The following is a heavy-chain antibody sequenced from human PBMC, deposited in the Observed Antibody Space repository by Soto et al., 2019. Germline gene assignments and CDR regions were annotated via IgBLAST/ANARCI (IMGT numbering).Heavy chain of an antibody. CDR3: AKDRLRVQREVVGVMDV. CDR1: GFTFSSYA. D-gene: IGHD2-15*01. Sequence: EVQLLESGGGLVQPGGSLRLSCAASGFTFSSYAMSWVRQAPGKGLEWVSAISGSGGSTYYADSVKGRFTISRDNSKNTLYLQMNSLRAEDTAVYYCAKDRLRVQREVVGVMDVWGKGTTVTVSS. CDR2: ISGSGGST. J-gene: IGHJ6*03. V-gene: IGHV3-23*01.